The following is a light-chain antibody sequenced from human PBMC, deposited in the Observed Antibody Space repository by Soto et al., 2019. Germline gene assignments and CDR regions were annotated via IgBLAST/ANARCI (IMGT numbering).Light chain of an antibody. V-gene: IGKV1-5*01. Sequence: DIQMTQSPSTLSASVGNRVTISCRASESIGRWLAWYQQKPGKAPTLLIYHASSLESGVPSRFSGSGSGTEFTLTISSLQPDDVATYYCQQYNTYLSFGQGTKVEIK. CDR1: ESIGRW. CDR3: QQYNTYLS. J-gene: IGKJ1*01. CDR2: HAS.